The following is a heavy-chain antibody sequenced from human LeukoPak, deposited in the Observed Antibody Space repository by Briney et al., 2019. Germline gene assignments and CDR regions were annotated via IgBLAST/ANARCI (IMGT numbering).Heavy chain of an antibody. CDR3: ARPSLDYGGIDAYDF. D-gene: IGHD4-23*01. CDR2: IYYSGST. J-gene: IGHJ3*01. Sequence: SETLSLTCTVSGGSISSYYWSWIRQPPGKGLEWIGFIYYSGSTNYNPSLKSRVTISVDTSKNQFSLKLSSVTAADTAVYYCARPSLDYGGIDAYDFWGQGTLVTVSS. CDR1: GGSISSYY. V-gene: IGHV4-59*08.